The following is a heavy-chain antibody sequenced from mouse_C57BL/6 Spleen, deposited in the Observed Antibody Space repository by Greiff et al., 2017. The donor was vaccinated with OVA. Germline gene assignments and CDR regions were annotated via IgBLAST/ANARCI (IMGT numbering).Heavy chain of an antibody. CDR2: ISSGSSTI. V-gene: IGHV5-17*01. J-gene: IGHJ4*01. D-gene: IGHD1-1*01. CDR1: GFTFSDYG. CDR3: ARAGYYGSSLGVYYAMDY. Sequence: EVKLMESGGGLVKPGGSLKLSCAASGFTFSDYGMHWVRQAPEKGLEWVAYISSGSSTIYYADPVKGRFTISRDNAKNTLFLQMTSLRSEDTAMYYCARAGYYGSSLGVYYAMDYWGQGTSVTVSS.